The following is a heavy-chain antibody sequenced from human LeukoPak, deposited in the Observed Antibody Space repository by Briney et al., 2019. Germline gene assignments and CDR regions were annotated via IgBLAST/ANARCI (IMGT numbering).Heavy chain of an antibody. CDR3: ARVVLVGVAYDGGRWFDP. CDR1: GGTFSSYA. Sequence: SVKVSCKASGGTFSSYAISWVRQAPGQGLEWKGRIIPIFGTANYAQQFQGRVTITAVESTSTAYMELSSLRSEDTAVYYCARVVLVGVAYDGGRWFDPWGQGTLVTVSS. D-gene: IGHD3-22*01. CDR2: IIPIFGTA. J-gene: IGHJ5*02. V-gene: IGHV1-69*13.